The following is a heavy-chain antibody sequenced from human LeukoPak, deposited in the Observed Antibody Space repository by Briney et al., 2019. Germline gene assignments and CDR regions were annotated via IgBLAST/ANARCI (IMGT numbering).Heavy chain of an antibody. CDR3: ARAEAVDTAMGFDY. J-gene: IGHJ4*02. CDR1: GFTFSSYA. D-gene: IGHD5-18*01. V-gene: IGHV3-30*04. CDR2: ISYDGSNK. Sequence: GGSLRLSCAASGFTFSSYAMHWVRQAPGKGLEWVAVISYDGSNKYYADSVKGRFTISRDNFKNTLYLQMNSLRAEDTAVYYCARAEAVDTAMGFDYWGQGTLVTVSS.